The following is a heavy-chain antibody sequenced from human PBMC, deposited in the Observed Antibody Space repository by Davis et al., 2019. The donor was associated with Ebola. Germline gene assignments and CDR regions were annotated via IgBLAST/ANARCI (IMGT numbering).Heavy chain of an antibody. CDR3: ARDSGDFWSGYPFDP. D-gene: IGHD3-3*01. CDR2: IIPIFGIA. CDR1: GGTFSSYA. V-gene: IGHV1-69*04. J-gene: IGHJ5*02. Sequence: SVKVSCKASGGTFSSYAISWVRQAPGQGLEWMGRIIPIFGIANYAQKFQGRVTITADKSTSTAYRELSSLRSEDTAVYYCARDSGDFWSGYPFDPWGQGTLVTVSS.